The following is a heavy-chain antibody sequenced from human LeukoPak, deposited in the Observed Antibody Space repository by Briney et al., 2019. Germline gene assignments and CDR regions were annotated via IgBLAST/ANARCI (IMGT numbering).Heavy chain of an antibody. V-gene: IGHV4-34*01. D-gene: IGHD3-10*01. CDR3: ARDVPMVRGVDKXXXYFDY. CDR1: GGAFSGYY. J-gene: IGHJ4*02. CDR2: INHSGST. Sequence: PSETLSLTCAVYGGAFSGYYWSWIRQPPGKGLEWIGEINHSGSTNYNPSLKSRVTISVDTSKNQFSLKLSSVTAADTAVYYCARDVPMVRGVDKXXXYFDYWGQGTLVTVSX.